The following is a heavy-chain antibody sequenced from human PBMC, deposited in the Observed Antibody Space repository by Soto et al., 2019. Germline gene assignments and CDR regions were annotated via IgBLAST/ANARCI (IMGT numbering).Heavy chain of an antibody. CDR1: GFTFSSYA. D-gene: IGHD2-15*01. Sequence: GGSLRLSCAASGFTFSSYAMSWVRQAPGKGLEWVSAISGSGGSTYYADSVKGRFTISRDNSKNTLYLQMNSLRAEDTAVYYCARDTGYCSGGSCYHWFDPWGQGTLVTVSS. V-gene: IGHV3-23*01. CDR2: ISGSGGST. J-gene: IGHJ5*02. CDR3: ARDTGYCSGGSCYHWFDP.